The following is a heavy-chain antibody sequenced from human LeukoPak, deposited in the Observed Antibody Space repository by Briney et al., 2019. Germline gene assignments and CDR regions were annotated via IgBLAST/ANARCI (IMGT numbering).Heavy chain of an antibody. CDR2: IRGSGDRT. CDR3: ANEGEPSNYYDFWSGLNPNQYYYYYYMDV. D-gene: IGHD3-3*01. Sequence: GGSLRLSCAASGFTFSSSAMSWVRQAPGKGLQWVSSIRGSGDRTYYADSVKGRFTISRDNSKNTLYLQMNSLRAEDTAVYYCANEGEPSNYYDFWSGLNPNQYYYYYYMDVWGKGTTVTVSS. V-gene: IGHV3-23*01. CDR1: GFTFSSSA. J-gene: IGHJ6*03.